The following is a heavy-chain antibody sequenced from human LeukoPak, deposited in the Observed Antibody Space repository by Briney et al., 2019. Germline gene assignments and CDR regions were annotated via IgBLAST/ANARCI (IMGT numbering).Heavy chain of an antibody. CDR1: GFIFSNYA. V-gene: IGHV3-23*01. CDR3: AKTSLGHPPYYYSMDV. Sequence: GGSLRLSCAASGFIFSNYAMIWVRQAPGKGLEWVSAIGGSRGITFYADSVRGQFTISRDNSKNTLYLQMNSLRAEDTAVYYCAKTSLGHPPYYYSMDVWGQGTTVTVSS. CDR2: IGGSRGIT. D-gene: IGHD7-27*01. J-gene: IGHJ6*02.